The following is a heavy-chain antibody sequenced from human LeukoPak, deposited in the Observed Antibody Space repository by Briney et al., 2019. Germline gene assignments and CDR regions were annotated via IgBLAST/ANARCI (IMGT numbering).Heavy chain of an antibody. CDR2: IYYSGST. CDR1: GGSISSYY. J-gene: IGHJ3*02. Sequence: SETLSLTCTVSGGSISSYYWSWIRQPPGKGLEWIGYIYYSGSTNYNPSLKSRVTISVDTSKNQFSLKLSSVTAADTAVYYCERGRDGYNEVVEAFDIWGQGTMVTVSS. CDR3: ERGRDGYNEVVEAFDI. D-gene: IGHD5-24*01. V-gene: IGHV4-59*01.